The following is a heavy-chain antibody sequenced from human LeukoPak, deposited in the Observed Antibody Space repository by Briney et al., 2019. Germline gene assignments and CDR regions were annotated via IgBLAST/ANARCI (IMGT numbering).Heavy chain of an antibody. Sequence: PSETLSLTCTVSGGSISSGGYYWSWIRQHPGKGLEWIGYIYYSGSTYYNPSLKSRVTISVDTSKNQFSLKLSSVTAADTAVYYCASTTYYYDSSGYHGWFGPWGQGTLVTVSS. CDR2: IYYSGST. CDR3: ASTTYYYDSSGYHGWFGP. J-gene: IGHJ5*02. V-gene: IGHV4-31*03. D-gene: IGHD3-22*01. CDR1: GGSISSGGYY.